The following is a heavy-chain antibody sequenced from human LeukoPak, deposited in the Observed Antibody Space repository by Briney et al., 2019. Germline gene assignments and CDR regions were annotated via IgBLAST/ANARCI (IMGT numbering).Heavy chain of an antibody. CDR1: GFTFDDYA. CDR3: ARGNLDLRAFDI. CDR2: ISWNSGSI. J-gene: IGHJ3*02. V-gene: IGHV3-9*01. Sequence: PGGSLRLSCATSGFTFDDYAMYWVRQDPGKGLEWVSGISWNSGSIVYADSVKGRFTISRDNAKNSLYLQMNSLRVEDTALYYCARGNLDLRAFDIWGRGTMVTVSS. D-gene: IGHD3-3*01.